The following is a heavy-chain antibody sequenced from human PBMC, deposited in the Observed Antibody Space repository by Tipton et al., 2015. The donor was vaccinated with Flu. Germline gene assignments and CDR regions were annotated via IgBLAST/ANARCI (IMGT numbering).Heavy chain of an antibody. CDR3: ARVGAVTMVRGLAFDAFDI. J-gene: IGHJ3*02. CDR2: IYFTGTT. CDR1: GGSISTNLYY. Sequence: TLSLTCTVSGGSISTNLYYWGWVRQPPGKGLEWIGSIYFTGTTHFNPSLRSRVTLSVDSSKNQFSLELNSVTAADTAVYYCARVGAVTMVRGLAFDAFDIWGLGTMVAVSS. V-gene: IGHV4-39*07. D-gene: IGHD3-10*01.